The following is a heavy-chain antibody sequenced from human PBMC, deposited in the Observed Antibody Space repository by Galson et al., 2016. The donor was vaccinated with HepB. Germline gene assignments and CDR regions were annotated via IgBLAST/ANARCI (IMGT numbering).Heavy chain of an antibody. D-gene: IGHD4-11*01. V-gene: IGHV3-9*01. CDR2: ISWNSGSI. CDR3: TKDTRPRLAPRSDSICGMDV. CDR1: GFTFDDYA. J-gene: IGHJ6*02. Sequence: SLRLSCAASGFTFDDYAMHWVRQAPGKGLEWVSGISWNSGSIDYADSVKGRFTISRDNAKNSPYLQMNSLRTEDTALYYCTKDTRPRLAPRSDSICGMDVWGQGTTVTVSS.